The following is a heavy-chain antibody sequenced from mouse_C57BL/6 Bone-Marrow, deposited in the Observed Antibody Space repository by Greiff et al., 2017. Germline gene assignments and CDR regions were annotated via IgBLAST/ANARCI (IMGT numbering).Heavy chain of an antibody. J-gene: IGHJ2*01. Sequence: VQLQQSDAELVKPGASVKISCKVSGYTFTDHTIHWMKQRPEQGLEWIGYISPRDGSTKYNEKFKGKATLTADKSSSTAYMQRNSLTSEDSAVYFCARQDYDYDGYYFDYWGQGTTLTVSS. CDR3: ARQDYDYDGYYFDY. CDR1: GYTFTDHT. CDR2: ISPRDGST. V-gene: IGHV1-78*01. D-gene: IGHD2-4*01.